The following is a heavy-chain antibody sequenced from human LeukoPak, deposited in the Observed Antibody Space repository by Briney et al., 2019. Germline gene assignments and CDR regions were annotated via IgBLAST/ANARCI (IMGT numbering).Heavy chain of an antibody. D-gene: IGHD2/OR15-2a*01. Sequence: PSETLSLTCTVSGDSISTYYWSWIRQPPAKGLEWIGYIYYSGSTNYNPSLRSRVTISVDTSKNQFSLKLSSVTAADTAIYYCARVMRDPYLHKYYFDYWGQGTLVTVSS. CDR3: ARVMRDPYLHKYYFDY. CDR1: GDSISTYY. V-gene: IGHV4-59*01. J-gene: IGHJ4*02. CDR2: IYYSGST.